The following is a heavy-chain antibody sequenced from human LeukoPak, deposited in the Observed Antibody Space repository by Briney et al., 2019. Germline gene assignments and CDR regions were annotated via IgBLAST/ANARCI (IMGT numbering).Heavy chain of an antibody. D-gene: IGHD3-16*01. Sequence: GGSLRLSCAASGFTVSSNYMSWVRQAPGKGLEWVSVIYSGGSTYYADSVKGRFTISRDNSKNTLYLQMNSLRAEDTAVYYCASAFRGVTGDAFDIWGQGTMVTVSS. CDR2: IYSGGST. CDR3: ASAFRGVTGDAFDI. J-gene: IGHJ3*02. CDR1: GFTVSSNY. V-gene: IGHV3-53*01.